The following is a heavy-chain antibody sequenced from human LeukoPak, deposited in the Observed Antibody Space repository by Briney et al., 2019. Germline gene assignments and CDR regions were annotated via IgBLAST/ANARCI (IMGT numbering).Heavy chain of an antibody. CDR3: ARVLGGYSYGVGYYLDY. CDR1: GYTFTDYY. CDR2: INPNSGGT. Sequence: GASVKVSCKASGYTFTDYYVHWVRQAPGQGLEWMGWINPNSGGTSHTQKFQGRVTMTRDTSISTAYMEVSRLRSDDTAVYYCARVLGGYSYGVGYYLDYWGQGTLVTVSS. D-gene: IGHD5-18*01. V-gene: IGHV1-2*02. J-gene: IGHJ4*02.